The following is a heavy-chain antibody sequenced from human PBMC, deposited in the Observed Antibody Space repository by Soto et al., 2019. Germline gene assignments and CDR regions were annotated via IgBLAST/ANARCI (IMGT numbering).Heavy chain of an antibody. Sequence: SETLSLTCTVSGGSISSYYWSWIRQPPGKGLEWIGYIYYSGSTNYNPSLKSRVTISVDTSKNQFSLKLSSVTAADTAVYYCARHSTSSVYYGMDVWGQGTTVTVSS. CDR3: ARHSTSSVYYGMDV. J-gene: IGHJ6*02. V-gene: IGHV4-59*08. CDR1: GGSISSYY. D-gene: IGHD1-26*01. CDR2: IYYSGST.